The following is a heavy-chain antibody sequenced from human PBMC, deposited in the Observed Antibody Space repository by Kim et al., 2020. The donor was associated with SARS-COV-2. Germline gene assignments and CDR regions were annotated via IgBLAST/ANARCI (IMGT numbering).Heavy chain of an antibody. Sequence: NYNTSLKSRVTMSVDTSKNQFSLRLKSVTAADAAMYYCARRYSNYWYFDLWGRGTLVTVSS. D-gene: IGHD4-4*01. V-gene: IGHV4-59*08. J-gene: IGHJ2*01. CDR3: ARRYSNYWYFDL.